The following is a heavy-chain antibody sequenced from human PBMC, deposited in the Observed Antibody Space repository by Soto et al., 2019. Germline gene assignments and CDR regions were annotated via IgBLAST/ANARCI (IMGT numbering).Heavy chain of an antibody. Sequence: QVQLVQSGAEVKKPGSSVKVSCKASGGTFSSYTISWVRQAPGQGLEWMGRIIPILGIANYAQKFQGRVTITAEKSTSTAYMELSSLRSEDTAVYYCARTDIVVVPAANNSGYDLFDYWGQGTLVTVSS. J-gene: IGHJ4*02. CDR1: GGTFSSYT. V-gene: IGHV1-69*02. D-gene: IGHD2-2*01. CDR2: IIPILGIA. CDR3: ARTDIVVVPAANNSGYDLFDY.